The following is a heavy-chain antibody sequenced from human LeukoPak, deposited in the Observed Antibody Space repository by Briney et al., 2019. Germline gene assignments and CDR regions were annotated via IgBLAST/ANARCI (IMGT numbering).Heavy chain of an antibody. CDR3: ARGITRRRTFDI. Sequence: PSETLSLTCTVSGGSISRGSYYWSWIRQPAGKGLEWIGRIYTSGSTNYNPSLKSRITISVDTSKNQFSLKLSSVTAADTALYYCARGITRRRTFDIWGQGTMVTVSS. V-gene: IGHV4-61*02. CDR2: IYTSGST. J-gene: IGHJ3*02. CDR1: GGSISRGSYY. D-gene: IGHD3-10*01.